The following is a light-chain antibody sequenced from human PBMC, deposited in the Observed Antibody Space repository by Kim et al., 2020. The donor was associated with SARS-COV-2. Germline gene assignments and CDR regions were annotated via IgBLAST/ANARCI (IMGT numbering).Light chain of an antibody. CDR3: AVWDGSLSSVL. V-gene: IGLV1-47*01. J-gene: IGLJ2*01. CDR1: SANIGNNY. Sequence: GESVTVSCSGGSANIGNNYVYWYQKLTGTAPELLIYRNSKRPSGVPDRFSGSKSGTSASLAISGLRSEDEADYYCAVWDGSLSSVLFGGGTQLTVL. CDR2: RNS.